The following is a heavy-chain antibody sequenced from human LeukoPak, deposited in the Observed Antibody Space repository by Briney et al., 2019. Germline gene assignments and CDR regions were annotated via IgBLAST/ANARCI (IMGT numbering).Heavy chain of an antibody. J-gene: IGHJ4*02. CDR2: ISYDGTNK. D-gene: IGHD1-1*01. CDR3: AKDRGWNGAFDH. V-gene: IGHV3-30*18. Sequence: GGSLRLSCAASGFSFSSYGMHWVRQAPGKGLEWVAVISYDGTNKDYADFVKGRFTISRDNSKNTLFLQMNSLRTEDTAVYYCAKDRGWNGAFDHWGQGTLVTVSS. CDR1: GFSFSSYG.